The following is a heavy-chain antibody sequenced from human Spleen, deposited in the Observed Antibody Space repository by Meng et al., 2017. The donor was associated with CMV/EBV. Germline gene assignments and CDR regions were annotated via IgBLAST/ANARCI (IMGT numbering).Heavy chain of an antibody. Sequence: SETLSLTCTVSGGSVSSGNYYWSWIRQPPGKGLEWIGYIYYSGSTNYNPSLKSRVTISVDTSKNQFSLKLSSVTAADTAVYYCARGEPDFDYWGQGTLVTVSS. J-gene: IGHJ4*02. CDR3: ARGEPDFDY. V-gene: IGHV4-61*01. CDR2: IYYSGST. CDR1: GGSVSSGNYY.